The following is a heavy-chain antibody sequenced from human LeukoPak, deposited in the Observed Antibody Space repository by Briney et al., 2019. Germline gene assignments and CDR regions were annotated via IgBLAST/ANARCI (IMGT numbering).Heavy chain of an antibody. D-gene: IGHD3-3*01. CDR1: GFTFDDYG. V-gene: IGHV3-20*04. CDR2: INWNGGST. CDR3: ARGGDYDFWSGYYEFGY. Sequence: PGGSLRLSCAASGFTFDDYGMSWVRHAPGKGLEWVSGINWNGGSTGYADSVKGRFTISRDNAKNSLYLQMNSLRAEDTALYYCARGGDYDFWSGYYEFGYWGQGTLVTVSS. J-gene: IGHJ4*02.